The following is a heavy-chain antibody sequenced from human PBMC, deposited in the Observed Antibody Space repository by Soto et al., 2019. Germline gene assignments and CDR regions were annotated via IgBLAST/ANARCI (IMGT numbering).Heavy chain of an antibody. Sequence: GASVKVSCKASGYTFANYDINWVRQATGQGLEYLGWMNPNSGNTGYPQSLQGRLTMTTDTSKTTAYMELRSLRSDDTAVYYCARDPYHVLMVNAPNLYGMDVWGQGTTVTVSS. CDR2: MNPNSGNT. CDR3: ARDPYHVLMVNAPNLYGMDV. V-gene: IGHV1-8*01. J-gene: IGHJ6*02. D-gene: IGHD2-8*01. CDR1: GYTFANYD.